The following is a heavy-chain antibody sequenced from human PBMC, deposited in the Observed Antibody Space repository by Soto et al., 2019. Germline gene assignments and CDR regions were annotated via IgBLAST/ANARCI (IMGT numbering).Heavy chain of an antibody. CDR3: ARDRISWFDX. Sequence: SETLSLTCTVSGGSISSYYWSWIRQPPGKGLEWIGYIYYSGSTNYKPSLKSRVTISVETSKNQFSLKLSSVTAAETAVYYCARDRISWFDXWGQGTRVTVSX. D-gene: IGHD3-16*01. V-gene: IGHV4-59*01. J-gene: IGHJ5*02. CDR2: IYYSGST. CDR1: GGSISSYY.